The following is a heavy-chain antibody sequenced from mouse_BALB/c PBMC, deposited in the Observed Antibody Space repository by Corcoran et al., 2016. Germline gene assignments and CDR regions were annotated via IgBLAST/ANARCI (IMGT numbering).Heavy chain of an antibody. J-gene: IGHJ4*01. CDR2: ISCYNGAT. V-gene: IGHV1S34*01. CDR3: ARGGSSYVDAMDY. D-gene: IGHD1-1*01. Sequence: LVKPGASVKISCKASGCSFTGYYMHWVKQSHGKSLEWIGYISCYNGATSYNQKFKGKATFTVDTSSSTAYMQFNSLTSEDSAVYYCARGGSSYVDAMDYWGQGTSVTVSS. CDR1: GCSFTGYY.